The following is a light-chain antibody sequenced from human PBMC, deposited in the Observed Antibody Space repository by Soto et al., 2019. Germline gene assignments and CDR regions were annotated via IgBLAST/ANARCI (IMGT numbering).Light chain of an antibody. V-gene: IGKV1-5*03. CDR3: QQYNSYSPT. Sequence: DIQMTQSPSTLSASVGDRVTITCRASQSISSWLAWYQQKPGKATSVLIYKASRLENAVPSRFSGSGSGTEFTLTISSLQPDDSATYYCQQYNSYSPTFGQGTKVEVK. CDR1: QSISSW. CDR2: KAS. J-gene: IGKJ1*01.